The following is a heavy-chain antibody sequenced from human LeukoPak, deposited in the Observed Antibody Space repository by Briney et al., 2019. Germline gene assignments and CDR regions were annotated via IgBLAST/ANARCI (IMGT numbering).Heavy chain of an antibody. J-gene: IGHJ4*02. V-gene: IGHV3-53*01. CDR2: IYSGGST. CDR3: ASMYSSSPFDY. D-gene: IGHD6-6*01. CDR1: GFTFTSYW. Sequence: PGGSLRLSCAVSGFTFTSYWMSWVRQAPGKGLEWVSVIYSGGSTYYADSVKGRFTISRDNSKNTLYLQMNSLRAEDTAVYYCASMYSSSPFDYWGQGTLVTVSS.